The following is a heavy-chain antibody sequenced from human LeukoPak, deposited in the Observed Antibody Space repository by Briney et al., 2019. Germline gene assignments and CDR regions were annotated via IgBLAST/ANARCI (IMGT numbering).Heavy chain of an antibody. J-gene: IGHJ4*02. V-gene: IGHV1-8*01. CDR2: MNPYSGIT. Sequence: ASVKVSCKASGYTFTSSYDINWVRQAPGQGLEWMGWMNPYSGITGYTQKFQGRVTMTRDTSISTAYMELSSLTSEDTAVYFCARDLYYYDSSGYYRALDYWGQGTLVTVSS. D-gene: IGHD3-22*01. CDR1: GYTFTSSYD. CDR3: ARDLYYYDSSGYYRALDY.